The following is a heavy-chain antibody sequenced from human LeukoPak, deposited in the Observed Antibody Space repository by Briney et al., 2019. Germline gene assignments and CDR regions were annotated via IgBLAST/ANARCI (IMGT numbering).Heavy chain of an antibody. J-gene: IGHJ4*02. Sequence: GRSLGLSCVASGYTFSSYGMHWVRQAPGKGLQWVAVIWYDESKEYYTDSVKGRFTISRDVSKNTLYLQMNSLRAEDSAMYYCARDGGIGLDYWGQGTLVTVSS. CDR3: ARDGGIGLDY. V-gene: IGHV3-33*01. D-gene: IGHD2-21*01. CDR1: GYTFSSYG. CDR2: IWYDESKE.